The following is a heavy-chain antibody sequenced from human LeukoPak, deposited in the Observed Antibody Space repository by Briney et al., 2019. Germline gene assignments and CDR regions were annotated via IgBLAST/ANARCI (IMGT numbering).Heavy chain of an antibody. D-gene: IGHD3-9*01. J-gene: IGHJ4*02. Sequence: GASVKVSCKASGYTFTGYYMHWVRQAPGQGLEWMGWINPNSGGTNYAQKFQGRVTMTRDTSISTAYMELSRLRSDDTAVYYCARPNYDILTGYEINFDYWGQGTLVTVSS. CDR2: INPNSGGT. V-gene: IGHV1-2*02. CDR1: GYTFTGYY. CDR3: ARPNYDILTGYEINFDY.